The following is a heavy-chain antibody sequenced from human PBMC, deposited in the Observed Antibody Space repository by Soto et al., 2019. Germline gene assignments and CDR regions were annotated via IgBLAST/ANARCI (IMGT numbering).Heavy chain of an antibody. V-gene: IGHV1-69*13. J-gene: IGHJ5*01. CDR2: IIPIFGTA. D-gene: IGHD3-10*01. CDR1: GGTLSSFA. CDR3: ATDTSMFRRRIADTPWFDS. Sequence: SVKVSCTASGGTLSSFAFTWVRQARGQGLEWMGRIIPIFGTANYAQQFQGRVTITADESTGTVYMDLRSLRSEDTAMYYCATDTSMFRRRIADTPWFDSWGQGTLVTVSS.